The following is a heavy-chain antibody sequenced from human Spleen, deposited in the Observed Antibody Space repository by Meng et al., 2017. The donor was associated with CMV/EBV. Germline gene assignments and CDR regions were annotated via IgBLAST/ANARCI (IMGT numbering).Heavy chain of an antibody. J-gene: IGHJ1*01. CDR3: ARGRRVVVAAKPGPGEYFQH. Sequence: ASVKVSCKASGYIFTRYGISWVRQAPGQGLEWMGWISAYNGNTNYAQKFQDRVTMTTDTSTSTAYLELRSLRSDDTAVYYCARGRRVVVAAKPGPGEYFQHWGQGTLVTVSS. D-gene: IGHD2-15*01. CDR1: GYIFTRYG. CDR2: ISAYNGNT. V-gene: IGHV1-18*01.